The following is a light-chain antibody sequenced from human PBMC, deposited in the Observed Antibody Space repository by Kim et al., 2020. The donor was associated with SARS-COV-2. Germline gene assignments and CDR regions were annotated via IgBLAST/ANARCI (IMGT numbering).Light chain of an antibody. V-gene: IGLV2-14*04. CDR3: SSYTSSSYVV. CDR1: SSAVGGYNY. CDR2: DVS. Sequence: GQSIPIPGTETSSAVGGYNYVSWYQQHPGKAPKLMIYDVSKRPSGVSNRFSGSKSGNTASLTISGLQAEDEADYYCSSYTSSSYVVFGGGTQLTVL. J-gene: IGLJ2*01.